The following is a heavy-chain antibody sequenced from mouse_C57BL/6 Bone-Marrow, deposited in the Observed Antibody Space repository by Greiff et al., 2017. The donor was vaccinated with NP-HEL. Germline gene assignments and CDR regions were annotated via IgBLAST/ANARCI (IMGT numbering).Heavy chain of an antibody. Sequence: VMLVESGPELVKPGASVKISCKASGYAFSSSWMNWVKQRPGKGLEWIGRIYPGDGDTNYNGKFKGKATLTADKSSSTAYMQLSSLTSEDSAVYFCAREGRLRRPFDYWGQGTTLTVSS. J-gene: IGHJ2*01. D-gene: IGHD2-4*01. CDR1: GYAFSSSW. CDR3: AREGRLRRPFDY. V-gene: IGHV1-82*01. CDR2: IYPGDGDT.